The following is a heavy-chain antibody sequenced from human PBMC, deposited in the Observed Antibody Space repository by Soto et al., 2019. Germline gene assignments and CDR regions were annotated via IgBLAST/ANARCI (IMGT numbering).Heavy chain of an antibody. D-gene: IGHD5-18*01. J-gene: IGHJ4*02. V-gene: IGHV1-3*01. CDR1: GYTFTDYA. Sequence: HVELVQSGADVKKPGASVTISCKASGYTFTDYALHWVRQAPGQRLEWMGWMNAGVGNTLYSQKFQGRITITRDTFASTAYMESNSLKSEDTAIYYCARDTGYTFGSLNYWGPGTLVTVSS. CDR3: ARDTGYTFGSLNY. CDR2: MNAGVGNT.